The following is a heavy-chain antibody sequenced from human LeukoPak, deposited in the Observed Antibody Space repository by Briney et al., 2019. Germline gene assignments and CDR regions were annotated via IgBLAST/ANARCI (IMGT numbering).Heavy chain of an antibody. CDR2: ISAYNGNT. CDR1: GYTFPSYG. J-gene: IGHJ4*02. V-gene: IGHV1-18*01. Sequence: ASVKVSCKASGYTFPSYGISWVRQAPGQGLEWMGWISAYNGNTNYAQNLQGRVTMTTDTSTSTAYMELRSLRSDDTAVYYCARDPTNTSGYYAYFDYWGQGTLVTVSS. CDR3: ARDPTNTSGYYAYFDY. D-gene: IGHD5-12*01.